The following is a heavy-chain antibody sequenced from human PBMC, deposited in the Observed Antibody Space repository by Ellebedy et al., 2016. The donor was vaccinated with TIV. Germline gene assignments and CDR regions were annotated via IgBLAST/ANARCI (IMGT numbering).Heavy chain of an antibody. V-gene: IGHV3-11*01. CDR3: ARDSPLENWFDP. J-gene: IGHJ5*02. Sequence: GESLKISCAASGFTFSDYYMSWIRQAPGKGLEWVSYISRSGSTIYYADSVKGRFSISRDNAKNSLYLQMNSLRAEDTAVYYCARDSPLENWFDPWGQGTLVTVSS. CDR2: ISRSGSTI. CDR1: GFTFSDYY.